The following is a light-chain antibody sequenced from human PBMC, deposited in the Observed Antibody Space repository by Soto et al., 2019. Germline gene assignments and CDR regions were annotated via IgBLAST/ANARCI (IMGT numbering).Light chain of an antibody. CDR2: EDN. CDR1: SGSIASNY. CDR3: QSYDSDNVV. V-gene: IGLV6-57*04. J-gene: IGLJ2*01. Sequence: FMLTQPHSVSESPGKTVTISCTRSSGSIASNYVQWYQQRPGSAPTTVIYEDNQRPSGVPDRFSGSIDSSSNSASLTISGLKTEDEADYYCQSYDSDNVVFGGGTKVTVL.